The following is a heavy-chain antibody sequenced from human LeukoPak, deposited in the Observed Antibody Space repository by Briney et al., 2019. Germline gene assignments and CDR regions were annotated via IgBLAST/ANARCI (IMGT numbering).Heavy chain of an antibody. CDR2: ISISGDTT. Sequence: GGSLRLSCGASGFTFSSHAMTWVRQAPGKGLEWVSAISISGDTTYYADAVKGRFTISRDNSKNTLYLQMNSLRAEDTAVYYCAKDLSGSSSYYYYGMDVWGQGTTVTVSS. D-gene: IGHD1-26*01. V-gene: IGHV3-23*01. CDR1: GFTFSSHA. CDR3: AKDLSGSSSYYYYGMDV. J-gene: IGHJ6*02.